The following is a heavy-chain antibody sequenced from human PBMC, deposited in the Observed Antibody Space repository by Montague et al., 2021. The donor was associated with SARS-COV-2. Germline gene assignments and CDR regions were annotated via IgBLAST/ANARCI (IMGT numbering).Heavy chain of an antibody. V-gene: IGHV1-18*01. J-gene: IGHJ3*02. CDR3: ASSVAGTGAFDI. Sequence: SVKVSCKASGYTFTSYGISWVRQAPGQGLEWMGWISAYNGDTNYAQKLQGRVTMTTDTSTSTAYMELRSLGSDDTAVYYCASSVAGTGAFDIWGQGTMVTVSS. CDR1: GYTFTSYG. D-gene: IGHD6-19*01. CDR2: ISAYNGDT.